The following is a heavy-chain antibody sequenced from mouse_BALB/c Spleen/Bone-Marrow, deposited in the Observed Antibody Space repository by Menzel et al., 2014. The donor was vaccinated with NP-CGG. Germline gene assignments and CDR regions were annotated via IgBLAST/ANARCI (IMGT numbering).Heavy chain of an antibody. CDR1: GFNVKDTY. Sequence: VQLQQSGAELVKPGASVKLSCTASGFNVKDTYIHWVKQRPEQVLEWIGRIDPANGNTKYDPKFQGKATITADTSSNTAYLQLSSLTSEDTAVYYCASYVYGYYFDYWGQGTTLTVSS. CDR3: ASYVYGYYFDY. D-gene: IGHD2-2*01. V-gene: IGHV14-3*02. CDR2: IDPANGNT. J-gene: IGHJ2*01.